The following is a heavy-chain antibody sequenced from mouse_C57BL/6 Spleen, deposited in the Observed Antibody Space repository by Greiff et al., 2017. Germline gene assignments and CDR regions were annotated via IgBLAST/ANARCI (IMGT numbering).Heavy chain of an antibody. V-gene: IGHV7-3*01. CDR2: IRNKANGYTT. J-gene: IGHJ2*01. CDR1: GFTFTDYY. CDR3: ARAPYYYCADFDY. Sequence: EVQGVESGGGLVQPGGSLSLSCAASGFTFTDYYMSWVRQPPGKALEWLGFIRNKANGYTTEYSASVKGRFTISEDNSKTILYLQMNALRVEDSATDYCARAPYYYCADFDYWGQGTTLTVSS. D-gene: IGHD1-1*01.